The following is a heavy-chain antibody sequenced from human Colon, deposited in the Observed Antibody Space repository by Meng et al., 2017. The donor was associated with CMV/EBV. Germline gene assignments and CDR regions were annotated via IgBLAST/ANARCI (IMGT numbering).Heavy chain of an antibody. V-gene: IGHV3-74*01. CDR2: INRDGSTT. D-gene: IGHD1-26*01. CDR3: ARAAPSGSYDF. Sequence: CASSGFTFIDYWINWVSKTPGKGLVWVSRINRDGSTTNYADSVKGRFTVSRDNAKDTLYLQMNSLRAEDTAVYYCARAAPSGSYDFWGQGTLVTVSS. J-gene: IGHJ4*02. CDR1: GFTFIDYW.